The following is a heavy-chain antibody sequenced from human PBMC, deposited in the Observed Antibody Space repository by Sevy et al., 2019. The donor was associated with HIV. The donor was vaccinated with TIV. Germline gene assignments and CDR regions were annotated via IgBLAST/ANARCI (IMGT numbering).Heavy chain of an antibody. D-gene: IGHD3-3*01. CDR3: ARDRLGITISAEWGGGMDV. CDR2: IRYDGSNK. Sequence: GGSLRLSCAASGFTLSSYGMHWDRQAPGKGLEWVAVIRYDGSNKYYAYSVKGRFTISRDNSKNTLYLQMNSLRAEDTAVYYCARDRLGITISAEWGGGMDVWGQGTTVTVSS. CDR1: GFTLSSYG. J-gene: IGHJ6*02. V-gene: IGHV3-33*01.